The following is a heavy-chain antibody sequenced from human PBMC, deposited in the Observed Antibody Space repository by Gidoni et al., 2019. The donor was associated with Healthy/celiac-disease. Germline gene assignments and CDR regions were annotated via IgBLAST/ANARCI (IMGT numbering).Heavy chain of an antibody. CDR1: GGSISSSSYY. J-gene: IGHJ4*02. D-gene: IGHD2-2*01. CDR2: IYYSGST. Sequence: QLQLQESGPGLVQPSETLSLTCTVSGGSISSSSYYWGWIRQPPGKGLEWIGSIYYSGSTYYNPSLKSRVTISVDTSKNQFSLKLSSVTAADTAVYYCARAEVVPASQGFDYWGQGTLVTVSS. V-gene: IGHV4-39*01. CDR3: ARAEVVPASQGFDY.